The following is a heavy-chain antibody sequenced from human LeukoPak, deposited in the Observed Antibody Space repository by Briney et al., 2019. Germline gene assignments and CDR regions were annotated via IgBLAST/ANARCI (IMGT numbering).Heavy chain of an antibody. D-gene: IGHD5-18*01. CDR3: ARCISEGYSYGANDY. Sequence: PSETLSLTCTVSGGSISSSSYYWGWIRQPPGKGLEWIGSIYYSGSTYYNPSLKSRVTISVDTSKNQFSLKLSSVTAADTAVYYRARCISEGYSYGANDYWGQGTLVTVSS. J-gene: IGHJ4*02. CDR2: IYYSGST. V-gene: IGHV4-39*01. CDR1: GGSISSSSYY.